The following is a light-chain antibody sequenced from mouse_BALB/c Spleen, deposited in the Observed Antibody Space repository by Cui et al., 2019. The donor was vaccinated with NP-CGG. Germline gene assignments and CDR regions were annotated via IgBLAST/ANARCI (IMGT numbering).Light chain of an antibody. Sequence: QAVVTQESALTTSPGETVTLTCRSNTGAVTTSNYANWVQEKPDHLFTGLIGGTNNRAPGVPARFSGSLTGDKAALTITGAQTEDEAIYFCTLWYSSHWVFGGGTKLTVL. CDR1: TGAVTTSNY. CDR2: GTN. V-gene: IGLV1*01. J-gene: IGLJ1*01. CDR3: TLWYSSHWV.